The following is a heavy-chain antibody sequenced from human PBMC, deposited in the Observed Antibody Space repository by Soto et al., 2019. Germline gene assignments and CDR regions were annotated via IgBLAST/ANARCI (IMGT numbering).Heavy chain of an antibody. V-gene: IGHV1-69*01. CDR1: GGTFSRSA. CDR2: IIPIFGTA. CDR3: ASGTGYCSSTSCDTPRGYYYYGRDG. J-gene: IGHJ6*02. Sequence: VKVSCKASGGTFSRSAISWVRQAPGQGLEWMGGIIPIFGTANYAQKFQGRVTITADESTSTAYMELSSLRSEDTAVYYCASGTGYCSSTSCDTPRGYYYYGRDGWGQVTTGTVSS. D-gene: IGHD2-2*02.